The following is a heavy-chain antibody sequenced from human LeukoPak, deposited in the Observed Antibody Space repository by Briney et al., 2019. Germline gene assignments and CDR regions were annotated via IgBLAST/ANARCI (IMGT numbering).Heavy chain of an antibody. CDR1: GFTFSSYW. J-gene: IGHJ5*02. V-gene: IGHV3-7*01. D-gene: IGHD3-3*01. CDR2: IKQDGSEK. CDR3: AREAADDFWSGYYTTGNWFDP. Sequence: GGSLRLSCAASGFTFSSYWISWVRQAPGKGLEWVANIKQDGSEKYYVDSVKGRFTISRDNAKNSLYLQMNSLRAEDTAVYYCAREAADDFWSGYYTTGNWFDPWGQGTLVTVSS.